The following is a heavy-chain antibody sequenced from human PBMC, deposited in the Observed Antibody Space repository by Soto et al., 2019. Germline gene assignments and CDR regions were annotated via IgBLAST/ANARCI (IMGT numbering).Heavy chain of an antibody. Sequence: QVQLVESGGGLVKPGGSLRLSCAASGFTFSDYYMSSIRQAPGKGLEWVSYISSSSSYTNYADSVKGRFTISRDNAKNSLYLQMNSLRAEDTAVYYCARGGGYSSSWYGGYYYYGMDVWGQGTTVTVSS. CDR2: ISSSSSYT. CDR3: ARGGGYSSSWYGGYYYYGMDV. V-gene: IGHV3-11*06. CDR1: GFTFSDYY. J-gene: IGHJ6*02. D-gene: IGHD6-13*01.